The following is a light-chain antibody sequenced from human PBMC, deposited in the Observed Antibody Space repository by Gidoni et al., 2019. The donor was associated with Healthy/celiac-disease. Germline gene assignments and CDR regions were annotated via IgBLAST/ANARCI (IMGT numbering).Light chain of an antibody. Sequence: DIQMTQSPSTLSASVGDRVTITCRASQSISSWLAWYQQKPGKAPKLLIYKASSLESGVPSRFSGSGSGTDFTLTISSLQPDDFATYYCQQYNSYSTFXQXTKLEIK. V-gene: IGKV1-5*03. CDR3: QQYNSYST. CDR2: KAS. J-gene: IGKJ2*01. CDR1: QSISSW.